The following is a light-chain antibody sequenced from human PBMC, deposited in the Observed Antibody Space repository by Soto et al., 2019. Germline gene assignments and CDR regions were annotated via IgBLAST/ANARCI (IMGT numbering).Light chain of an antibody. CDR1: SSNIGSNY. CDR3: AASYDSLSAL. J-gene: IGLJ2*01. Sequence: QSVLTQPPSASGTPGQRVTISCSGSSSNIGSNYVYWYQQLPGTAPKLLIYRNNQRPSGGPDRFSGSKSSTPASQAISGLRSEDEPDYYCAASYDSLSALFGGGTKLTVL. CDR2: RNN. V-gene: IGLV1-47*01.